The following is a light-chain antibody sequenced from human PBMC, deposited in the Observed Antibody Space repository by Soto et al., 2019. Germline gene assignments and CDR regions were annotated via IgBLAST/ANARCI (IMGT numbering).Light chain of an antibody. V-gene: IGKV3-15*01. CDR3: QQYNSWPLT. CDR2: GAS. Sequence: EIVMTQSPATLSVSPGERATLSCRASQSVSSNLAWYQQKPGQAPRLLIYGASTRATGIPARFSGSGSGTELTLTISSLQSEDLAIYYCQQYNSWPLTFGGGTKVEIK. J-gene: IGKJ4*01. CDR1: QSVSSN.